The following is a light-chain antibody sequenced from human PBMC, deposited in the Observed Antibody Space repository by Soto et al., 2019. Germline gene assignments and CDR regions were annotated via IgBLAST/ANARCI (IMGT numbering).Light chain of an antibody. CDR1: QSVSSS. CDR3: QQYGNSPLT. CDR2: GAS. V-gene: IGKV3-15*01. Sequence: EILMTRSRATLSVSRGERCTLSGRASQSVSSSLAWYQQKPGKAPRLLIYGASTRATGIPARFSGSGSGTEFTLTISSLQSEDFAAYYCQQYGNSPLTSGPGTKVDIK. J-gene: IGKJ3*01.